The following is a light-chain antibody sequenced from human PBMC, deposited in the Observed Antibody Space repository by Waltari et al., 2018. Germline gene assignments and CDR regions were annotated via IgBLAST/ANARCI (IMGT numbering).Light chain of an antibody. V-gene: IGLV1-44*01. J-gene: IGLJ2*01. CDR2: SNN. Sequence: QSVLTQPPSASGTPGQRVTIPCSGRSSNIGSNPVTWYQQPPGTAPKLRIYSNNQRPSGVPDRFSGSKSGTSASLAISGLQSEDEADYYCAAWDDSLNVLFGGGTKLTVL. CDR3: AAWDDSLNVL. CDR1: SSNIGSNP.